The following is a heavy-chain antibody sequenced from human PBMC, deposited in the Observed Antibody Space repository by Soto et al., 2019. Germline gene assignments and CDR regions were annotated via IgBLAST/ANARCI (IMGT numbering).Heavy chain of an antibody. J-gene: IGHJ6*03. CDR1: GFTLSSYA. D-gene: IGHD3-16*01. Sequence: GGSLRLSCAASGFTLSSYAMSWVLQAPGKGLEWVSAISGSGGSTYYADSVKGRFTISRDNSKNTLYLQMNSLRAEDTAVYYCAKADPPEDVLRGHRSHDYYYYMEVWGKGTTVTVSS. V-gene: IGHV3-23*01. CDR3: AKADPPEDVLRGHRSHDYYYYMEV. CDR2: ISGSGGST.